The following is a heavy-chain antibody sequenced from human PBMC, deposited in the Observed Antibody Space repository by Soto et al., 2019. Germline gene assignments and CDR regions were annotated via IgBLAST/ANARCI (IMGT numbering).Heavy chain of an antibody. J-gene: IGHJ4*02. CDR3: ARAWYCSGGSCYSDY. D-gene: IGHD2-15*01. CDR1: GYTFSSYG. V-gene: IGHV1-18*01. CDR2: ISAYHGNT. Sequence: ASVKVSCKASGYTFSSYGISWVRQAPGLGLEWLGWISAYHGNTKYAQHLQGRVTMTTDTSTSTAYMELRSLRSDDTAVYYCARAWYCSGGSCYSDYWGQGTLVTVSS.